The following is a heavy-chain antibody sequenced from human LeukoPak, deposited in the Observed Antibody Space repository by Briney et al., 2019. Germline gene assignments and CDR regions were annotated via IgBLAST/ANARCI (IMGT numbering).Heavy chain of an antibody. V-gene: IGHV1-3*01. Sequence: GASVKVSCKASGYTCTSYAMHWVRQAPGQRLEWMGWINAGNGNTKYSQKFQGRVTITRDTSASTAYMELSSLRSEDTAVYYCARMRGYCSGGSCYFDYWGQGTLVTVSS. CDR2: INAGNGNT. J-gene: IGHJ4*02. CDR1: GYTCTSYA. D-gene: IGHD2-15*01. CDR3: ARMRGYCSGGSCYFDY.